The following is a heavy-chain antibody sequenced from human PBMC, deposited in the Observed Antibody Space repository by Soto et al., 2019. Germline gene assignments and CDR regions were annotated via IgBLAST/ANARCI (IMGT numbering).Heavy chain of an antibody. Sequence: SQTLSLTCTVSGAYMRNHYYYWSCIRQNPGKDLEWIGHMHHSGRTHYNPSLKSRVAISVDTSKNQFSLYLSSVTAADTAVYYCARWVEVSLDYFGSWGQGTPVTVSS. D-gene: IGHD2-15*01. CDR1: GAYMRNHYYY. CDR3: ARWVEVSLDYFGS. J-gene: IGHJ4*02. V-gene: IGHV4-31*03. CDR2: MHHSGRT.